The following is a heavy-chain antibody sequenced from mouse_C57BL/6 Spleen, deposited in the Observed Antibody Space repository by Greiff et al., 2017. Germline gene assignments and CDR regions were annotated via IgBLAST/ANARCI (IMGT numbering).Heavy chain of an antibody. CDR3: ARGIYDGYYSYAMDY. CDR2: IDPANGNT. D-gene: IGHD2-3*01. Sequence: VQLQQPVAELVRPGASVKLSCTASGFNIKNTYMHWVKQRPEQGLEWIGRIDPANGNTKYAPKFQGKATITADTSSNTAYLQLSSLTSEDTAIYYCARGIYDGYYSYAMDYWGQGTSVTVSS. V-gene: IGHV14-3*01. CDR1: GFNIKNTY. J-gene: IGHJ4*01.